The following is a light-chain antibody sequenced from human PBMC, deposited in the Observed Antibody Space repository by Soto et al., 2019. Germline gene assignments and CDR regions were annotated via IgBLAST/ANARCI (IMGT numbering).Light chain of an antibody. V-gene: IGKV1-5*03. CDR1: QTIGTW. CDR2: RTS. Sequence: DIQMTQSPSTLSASVGDRVTITCRASQTIGTWLAWYQQKPGKAPKLLISRTSTLESGVPSRFSGSGSGTELTLTMSSLEPDDFATYHCQQYDSVPGTFGQGTKVE. J-gene: IGKJ1*01. CDR3: QQYDSVPGT.